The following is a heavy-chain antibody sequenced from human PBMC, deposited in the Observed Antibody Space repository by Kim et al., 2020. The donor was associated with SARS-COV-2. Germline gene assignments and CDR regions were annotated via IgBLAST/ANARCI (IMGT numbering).Heavy chain of an antibody. V-gene: IGHV4-4*02. Sequence: SETLSLTCAVSGGSISSSSCCSWFSQHPRKRLQWIVGSNHSGSSNYNPSLKSRVTISVDKSKNQFSLKLSSVTAADTAVYYCARVRIAARLYRLAYWGQGTLVTVSS. CDR1: GGSISSSSC. CDR2: SNHSGSS. D-gene: IGHD6-6*01. J-gene: IGHJ4*02. CDR3: ARVRIAARLYRLAY.